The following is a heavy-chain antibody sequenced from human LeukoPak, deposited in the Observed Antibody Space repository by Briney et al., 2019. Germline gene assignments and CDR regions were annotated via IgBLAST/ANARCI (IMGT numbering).Heavy chain of an antibody. J-gene: IGHJ5*02. D-gene: IGHD4-17*01. CDR2: ISAYNGNT. V-gene: IGHV1-18*01. CDR3: ARASTDYGDYFNWFDP. Sequence: ASVKVSCKASGYTFTSYGISWVRQAPGQGLEWMGWISAYNGNTNYAQKLQGRVTMTTDTSTSTAYMELRSLGSDDTAVYYCARASTDYGDYFNWFDPWGQGTLVTVSS. CDR1: GYTFTSYG.